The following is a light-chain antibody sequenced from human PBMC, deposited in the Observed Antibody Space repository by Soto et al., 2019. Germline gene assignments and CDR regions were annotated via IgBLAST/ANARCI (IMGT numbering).Light chain of an antibody. CDR2: GNS. J-gene: IGLJ3*02. CDR3: QSYDSSLSGWV. V-gene: IGLV1-40*01. CDR1: SSNIGAGYD. Sequence: QLVLTQPPSVSGAPGQRVTISCTGSSSNIGAGYDVHWYQQLPGTAPKLLIYGNSNRPSGVPDRFSGSKSGTSASLAITGLQAEDEADYYCQSYDSSLSGWVFGGETNFTVL.